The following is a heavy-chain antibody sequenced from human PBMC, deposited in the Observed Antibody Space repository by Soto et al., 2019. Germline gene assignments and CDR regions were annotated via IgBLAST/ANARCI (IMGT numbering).Heavy chain of an antibody. D-gene: IGHD2-8*01. CDR1: GLIFSNYK. Sequence: EVQLVESGGDLVQPGGSLRLSCAASGLIFSNYKMHWVRQAPGKGLVWVSRINTDGSITDYADSVKGRFTVSRDNAKNTMYLQMNSLTADDTAVYYCARDTNGLHYWGQGTLVTVSS. J-gene: IGHJ4*02. CDR3: ARDTNGLHY. V-gene: IGHV3-74*01. CDR2: INTDGSIT.